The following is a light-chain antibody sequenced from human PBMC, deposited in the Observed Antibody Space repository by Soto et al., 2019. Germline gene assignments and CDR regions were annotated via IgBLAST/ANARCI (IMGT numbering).Light chain of an antibody. J-gene: IGLJ2*01. CDR1: SSDIGNYDF. V-gene: IGLV2-14*01. CDR2: EVS. CDR3: SSYSISTTRV. Sequence: QSALTQPASVSGSPGQSITISCTGTSSDIGNYDFVSWYQQHPGKAPKLMIYEVSNRPSGVSNRFSGSKSGSTASLTISGLQAEDEADYYCSSYSISTTRVFGGGTKLTVL.